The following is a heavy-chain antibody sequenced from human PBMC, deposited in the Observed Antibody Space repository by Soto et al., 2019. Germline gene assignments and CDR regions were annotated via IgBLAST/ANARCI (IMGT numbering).Heavy chain of an antibody. J-gene: IGHJ4*02. CDR1: GFTFDDYG. V-gene: IGHV3-20*04. CDR2: INWNGGST. Sequence: GGSLRLSCAASGFTFDDYGMSWVRQAPGKGLEWVSGINWNGGSTGYADSVKGRFTISRDNSKNTLYLQMNSLRAEDTAVYYFARDQVLYSNYVGSVGYWGQGTLVTVSS. CDR3: ARDQVLYSNYVGSVGY. D-gene: IGHD4-4*01.